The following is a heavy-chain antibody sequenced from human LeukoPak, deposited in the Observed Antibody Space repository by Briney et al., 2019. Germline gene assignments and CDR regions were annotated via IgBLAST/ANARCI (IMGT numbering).Heavy chain of an antibody. CDR2: INHSGST. J-gene: IGHJ3*02. CDR1: GGSFSGYY. CDR3: ARAPYWPSAFDI. D-gene: IGHD2-15*01. Sequence: SETLSLTCAVYGGSFSGYYWSWIRQPPGKGLEWIGEINHSGSTNYNPSLKSRVTISVDTSKNQFSLKLSSVTAADTAVYYCARAPYWPSAFDIWGQGTMVTVSS. V-gene: IGHV4-34*01.